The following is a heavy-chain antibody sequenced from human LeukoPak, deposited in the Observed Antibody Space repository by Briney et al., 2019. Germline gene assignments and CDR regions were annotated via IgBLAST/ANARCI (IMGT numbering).Heavy chain of an antibody. D-gene: IGHD3-10*01. CDR2: IYHSGST. Sequence: PSETLSLTCTVSGYSISSGYYWGWIRQPPGKGLEWIGSIYHSGSTYYNPSLKSRVTISVDTSKNQFSLKLSSVTAADTAVYYCARAGYYGSGSLDDAFDIWGQGTMVTVSS. CDR1: GYSISSGYY. V-gene: IGHV4-38-2*02. CDR3: ARAGYYGSGSLDDAFDI. J-gene: IGHJ3*02.